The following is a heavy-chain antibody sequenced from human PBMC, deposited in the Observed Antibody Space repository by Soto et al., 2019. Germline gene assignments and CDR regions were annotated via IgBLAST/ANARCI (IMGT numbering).Heavy chain of an antibody. D-gene: IGHD6-19*01. CDR3: ASAQAVVPASPFDI. J-gene: IGHJ3*02. V-gene: IGHV1-18*01. CDR2: ISAYNGDT. CDR1: GYTFTSFG. Sequence: HVQLVQSGAEVKKPGASVKVSCKSSGYTFTSFGISWVRQAPGQGLEWMGWISAYNGDTNYAQKLQGRVTMTTDTSTSTAYMDLRSLRSDDTAVYYCASAQAVVPASPFDIWGQGTMVTVSS.